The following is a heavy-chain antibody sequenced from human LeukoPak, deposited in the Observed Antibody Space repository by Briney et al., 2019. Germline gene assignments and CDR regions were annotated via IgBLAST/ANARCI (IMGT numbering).Heavy chain of an antibody. CDR3: ARDNYFYYYMDV. CDR1: GFTFSNYA. CDR2: ISGSSAYI. J-gene: IGHJ6*03. Sequence: GGSLRLSCAASGFTFSNYAMTWVRQAPGKGLEWVSAISGSSAYIHYADSVKGRFAISRDNAKNSLYLQMNSLRAEDTAVYYCARDNYFYYYMDVWGKGTTVTISS. V-gene: IGHV3-21*01.